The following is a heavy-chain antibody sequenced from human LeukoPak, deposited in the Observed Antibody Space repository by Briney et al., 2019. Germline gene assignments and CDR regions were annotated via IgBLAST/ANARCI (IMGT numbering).Heavy chain of an antibody. CDR3: ARDGGFLEWLGVLDY. CDR1: GGSISSYY. D-gene: IGHD3-3*01. Sequence: SETLSLTCTVSGGSISSYYWSWIRQPPGKGLEWIGYIYYSGSTNYNPSLKSRVTISVDTSKNQFSLKLSSVTAADTAVYYCARDGGFLEWLGVLDYWGQGTLVTVSS. J-gene: IGHJ4*02. V-gene: IGHV4-59*01. CDR2: IYYSGST.